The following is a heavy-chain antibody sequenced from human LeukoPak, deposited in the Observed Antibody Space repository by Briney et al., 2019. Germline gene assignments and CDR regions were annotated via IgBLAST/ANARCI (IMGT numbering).Heavy chain of an antibody. CDR2: ISSGSSTT. D-gene: IGHD3-22*01. CDR3: ARVLHKRNYDSSDYYGY. Sequence: GGSLRLSCAASGFTFSSYSMNWVRQAPGKGLEWISYISSGSSTTYYADSVKGRFTISRDNAKNSLYLQMNSLRAEDTAVYYCARVLHKRNYDSSDYYGYWGQGTLVTVSS. CDR1: GFTFSSYS. V-gene: IGHV3-48*01. J-gene: IGHJ4*02.